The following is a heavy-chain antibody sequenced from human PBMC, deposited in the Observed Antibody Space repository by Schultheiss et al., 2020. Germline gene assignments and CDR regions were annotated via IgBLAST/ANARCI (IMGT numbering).Heavy chain of an antibody. CDR1: GGSISSSSYY. Sequence: PLSPTCTVSGGSISSSSYYWGWIRQPPGKGLEWIGYIYYSGSTNYNPSLKSRVTISVDTSKNQFSLKLSSVTAADTAVYYCARLRRGYYNDYWGQGTLVTVAS. J-gene: IGHJ4*02. D-gene: IGHD3-9*01. CDR3: ARLRRGYYNDY. V-gene: IGHV4-61*05. CDR2: IYYSGST.